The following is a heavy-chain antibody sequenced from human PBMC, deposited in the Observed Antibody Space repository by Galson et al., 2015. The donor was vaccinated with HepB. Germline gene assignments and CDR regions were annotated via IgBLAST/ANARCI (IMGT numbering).Heavy chain of an antibody. Sequence: LRLSCAASGFTFSSYVMSWVRQAPGKGLEWIGNIFHSGSTYYNPSLKSRVAISVDTSKNQFSLNLSSVTAADTAMYYCARTYRPEQIFDFWGQGALVTVSS. CDR2: IFHSGST. D-gene: IGHD1-26*01. CDR3: ARTYRPEQIFDF. V-gene: IGHV4-38-2*01. J-gene: IGHJ4*02. CDR1: GFTFSSYV.